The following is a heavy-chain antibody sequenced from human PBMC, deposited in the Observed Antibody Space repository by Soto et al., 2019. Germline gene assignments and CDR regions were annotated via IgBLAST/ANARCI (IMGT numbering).Heavy chain of an antibody. CDR3: ARHRYYYDSSGFFHPDARFDY. CDR2: IYYSGST. CDR1: GGSISSSSYY. Sequence: PSETLSLTCTVSGGSISSSSYYWGWIRQPPGKGLEWIGSIYYSGSTYYNPSLKSRVTISVDTSKNQFSLKLSSVTAADTAVYYCARHRYYYDSSGFFHPDARFDYWGQGTLVTVSS. V-gene: IGHV4-39*01. J-gene: IGHJ4*02. D-gene: IGHD3-22*01.